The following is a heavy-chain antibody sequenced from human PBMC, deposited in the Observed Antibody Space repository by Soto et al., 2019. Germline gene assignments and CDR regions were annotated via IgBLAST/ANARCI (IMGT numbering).Heavy chain of an antibody. D-gene: IGHD6-19*01. CDR1: CGSITSNHW. CDR2: IYHSGSA. CDR3: ARDAAVPGETDRFDY. V-gene: IGHV4-4*02. J-gene: IGHJ4*02. Sequence: SETLSLTCAVSCGSITSNHWWSWVRQSPEKGLEWIGEIYHSGSANFNPSLKSRVTMSVDTSKNQFSLKLSYVTAADTAMYYCARDAAVPGETDRFDYWGQGTLVTVSS.